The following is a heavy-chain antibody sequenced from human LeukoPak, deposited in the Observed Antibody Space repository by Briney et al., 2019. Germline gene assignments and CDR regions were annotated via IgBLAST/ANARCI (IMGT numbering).Heavy chain of an antibody. CDR3: AKDVPDAIGAVGSIDY. J-gene: IGHJ4*02. CDR2: ISGSGGSK. CDR1: GFTVSSNY. D-gene: IGHD1-14*01. Sequence: PGGSLRLSCAASGFTVSSNYMSWVRQAPGKGLEWVSAISGSGGSKYYADSVKGRFTISRDNSKNTLYPQMNSLRTEDTAVYYCAKDVPDAIGAVGSIDYWGQGTLVTVSS. V-gene: IGHV3-23*01.